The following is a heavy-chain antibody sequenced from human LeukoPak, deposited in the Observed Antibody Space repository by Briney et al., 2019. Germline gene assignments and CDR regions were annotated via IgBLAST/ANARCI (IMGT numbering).Heavy chain of an antibody. D-gene: IGHD2-2*01. Sequence: SETLSLTCTVSGGSISSGGYYWSWIRQHPGKGLEWIGYIYYSGSTNYNPSLKSRVTISVDKSKNQFSLKLSSVTAADTAVYYCARDHIVVVPAANRSYYYYGMDVWGQGTTVTVSS. CDR2: IYYSGST. CDR3: ARDHIVVVPAANRSYYYYGMDV. CDR1: GGSISSGGYY. V-gene: IGHV4-31*03. J-gene: IGHJ6*02.